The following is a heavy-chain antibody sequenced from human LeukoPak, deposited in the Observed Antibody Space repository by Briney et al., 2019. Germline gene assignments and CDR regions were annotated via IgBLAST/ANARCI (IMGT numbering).Heavy chain of an antibody. CDR2: ISSSGTTI. CDR3: ARVEPYYDSSGYYVNAFDI. V-gene: IGHV3-48*03. J-gene: IGHJ3*02. D-gene: IGHD3-22*01. Sequence: PGGSLRLSCAASGFTFSSYEMNWVRQAPGKGLEWVSYISSSGTTIYYADSVKGRFTISRDNAKNSLYLQMNSLRAEDTAVYYCARVEPYYDSSGYYVNAFDIWGQGTMVTVSS. CDR1: GFTFSSYE.